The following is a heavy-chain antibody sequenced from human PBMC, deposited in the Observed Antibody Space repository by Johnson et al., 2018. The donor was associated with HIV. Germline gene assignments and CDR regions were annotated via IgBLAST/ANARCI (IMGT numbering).Heavy chain of an antibody. D-gene: IGHD4-17*01. J-gene: IGHJ3*02. Sequence: VQLVESGGGLVQPGGSLRLSCAASGFTFSPYWVHWVRQAPGQGLVWVSRIVSDVSSAIYTDSVTGSFTISRYNTKNTLYLQMNSLRAEDMAVYYCAREATVTLLHQWAFDIWGQGTMVTVSS. CDR2: IVSDVSSA. CDR3: AREATVTLLHQWAFDI. V-gene: IGHV3-74*01. CDR1: GFTFSPYW.